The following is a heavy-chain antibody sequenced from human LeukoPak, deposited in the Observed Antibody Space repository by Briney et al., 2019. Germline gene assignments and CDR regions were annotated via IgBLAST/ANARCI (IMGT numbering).Heavy chain of an antibody. CDR1: GYTLSSYG. Sequence: VASVKVSCKASGYTLSSYGISWVRQAPGQGLGWMGGIIPIFGKANYAQKFQGRVTITADKSTNTAYMELSSLRSEDTAVYYCARGGLGYCSSTSCRAWFDPWGQGTLVTVSS. CDR3: ARGGLGYCSSTSCRAWFDP. J-gene: IGHJ5*02. D-gene: IGHD2-2*01. V-gene: IGHV1-69*06. CDR2: IIPIFGKA.